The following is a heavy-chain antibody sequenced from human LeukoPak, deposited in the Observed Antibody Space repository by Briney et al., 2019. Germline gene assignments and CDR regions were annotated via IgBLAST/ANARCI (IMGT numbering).Heavy chain of an antibody. V-gene: IGHV4-59*08. J-gene: IGHJ4*02. D-gene: IGHD1-26*01. CDR3: ARHPTGPRIVGAPFDY. CDR2: IYYSGST. Sequence: PSETLSLTCTVSGGSSSSYYWSWLRQPPGKGLEWIGYIYYSGSTNYNPSLKSRVTISVDTSKNQFSLKLSSVTAADTAVYYCARHPTGPRIVGAPFDYWGQGTLVTVSS. CDR1: GGSSSSYY.